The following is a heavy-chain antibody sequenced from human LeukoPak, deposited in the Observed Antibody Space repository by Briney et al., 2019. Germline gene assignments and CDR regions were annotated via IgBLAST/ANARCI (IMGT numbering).Heavy chain of an antibody. Sequence: SETLSLTCTVSGGSLSSYYWSWIRQPPGKGLEWIGHIYYRGSTFYNPSLRGRVTISVDTSKNHFSVKLTSVTTADTAVYYCARLYGNFQNYHDYWGQGTLVTVSS. CDR2: IYYRGST. CDR3: ARLYGNFQNYHDY. CDR1: GGSLSSYY. J-gene: IGHJ4*02. V-gene: IGHV4-59*12. D-gene: IGHD1-7*01.